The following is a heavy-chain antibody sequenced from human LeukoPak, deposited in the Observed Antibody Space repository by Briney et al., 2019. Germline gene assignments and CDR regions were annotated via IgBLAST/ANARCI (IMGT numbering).Heavy chain of an antibody. V-gene: IGHV4-39*07. D-gene: IGHD6-13*01. J-gene: IGHJ4*02. CDR2: IYYSGST. CDR3: ARGRRGYSSSWYEY. Sequence: SSETLSLTCTVSGGSISSSSYYWGWIRQPPGKGLEWIGSIYYSGSTYYNPPLKSRVTISVDTSKNQFSLKLSSVTAADTAVYYCARGRRGYSSSWYEYWGQGTLVTVSS. CDR1: GGSISSSSYY.